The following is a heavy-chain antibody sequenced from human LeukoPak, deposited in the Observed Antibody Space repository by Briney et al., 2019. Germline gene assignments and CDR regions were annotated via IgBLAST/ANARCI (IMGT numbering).Heavy chain of an antibody. V-gene: IGHV3-74*01. CDR3: ARDRSYSFDY. D-gene: IGHD2-15*01. J-gene: IGHJ4*02. Sequence: PGGSLRLSCAASGFTLSSYWMHWVRQAPGKGLVWVSRLNSGGMSYADSVKGRFTISRGNAKNTLYLQMNSLRAEDTAVYYCARDRSYSFDYWGQGTLVPVSS. CDR1: GFTLSSYW. CDR2: LNSGGM.